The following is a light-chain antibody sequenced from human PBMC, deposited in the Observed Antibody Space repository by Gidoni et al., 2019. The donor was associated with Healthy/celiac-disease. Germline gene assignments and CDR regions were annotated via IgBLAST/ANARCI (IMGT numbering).Light chain of an antibody. V-gene: IGKV1-9*01. Sequence: DIQLTQSPSFLSASVGDRVIITCRASQGISSYLACYQQKPGKAPKVLIYAASTLQSGVPSRFSGSGSGTEFTLTISRLQPEDFATYYCQQLNSYPQTFGQGTKLEIK. CDR2: AAS. J-gene: IGKJ2*01. CDR3: QQLNSYPQT. CDR1: QGISSY.